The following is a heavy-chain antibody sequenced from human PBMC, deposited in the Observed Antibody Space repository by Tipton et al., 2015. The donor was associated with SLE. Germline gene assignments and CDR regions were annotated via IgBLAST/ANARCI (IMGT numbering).Heavy chain of an antibody. J-gene: IGHJ4*02. Sequence: VQSGGGLIHPGGSLRLSCSASGFNFSNYNMNWVRQAPGKGLEWVANIKEDGSEKYHVDSVKGRFTISRDNAKNALYLQMNSLRAEDTAVYYCARDRGWGSSREVDYWGQGTLVTVSS. V-gene: IGHV3-7*01. CDR3: ARDRGWGSSREVDY. D-gene: IGHD7-27*01. CDR1: GFNFSNYN. CDR2: IKEDGSEK.